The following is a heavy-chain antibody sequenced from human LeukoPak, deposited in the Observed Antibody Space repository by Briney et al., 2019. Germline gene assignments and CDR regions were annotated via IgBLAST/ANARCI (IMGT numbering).Heavy chain of an antibody. V-gene: IGHV4-39*07. CDR1: GGSISTSNYH. Sequence: SETLSLTCTVSGGSISTSNYHWGWIRQPPGKGLEWIGSVYYSGSTYYNPSFKSRVTLAVDTSKNQFSLKLDSVTAADTAVYYCARGGEYYYDSRGYYFGAFDIWGQGTMVTVSS. CDR3: ARGGEYYYDSRGYYFGAFDI. D-gene: IGHD3-22*01. J-gene: IGHJ3*02. CDR2: VYYSGST.